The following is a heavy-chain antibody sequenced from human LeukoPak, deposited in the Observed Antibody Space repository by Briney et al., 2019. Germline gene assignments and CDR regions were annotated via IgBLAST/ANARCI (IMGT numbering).Heavy chain of an antibody. CDR2: INQDGSEK. CDR3: ARGKTTSGMSAGY. Sequence: SGGSLRLSCAASGFTFSSYWMSWVRQAPGKGLEWVVNINQDGSEKYYVDSVKGRFTISRDNAKNSLSLQMNSLRAEDTAVYYCARGKTTSGMSAGYWGQGTLVTASP. V-gene: IGHV3-7*01. D-gene: IGHD1-1*01. CDR1: GFTFSSYW. J-gene: IGHJ4*02.